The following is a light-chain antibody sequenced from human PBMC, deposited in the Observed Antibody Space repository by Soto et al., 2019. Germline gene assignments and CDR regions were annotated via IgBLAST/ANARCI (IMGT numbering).Light chain of an antibody. CDR3: QQYGSSPLFT. CDR1: QSVSSSY. CDR2: GAS. V-gene: IGKV3-20*01. J-gene: IGKJ3*01. Sequence: EIVLTQSPGTLSLSPGERATLSCRASQSVSSSYLAWYQQKPGQAPRLLIYGASSRDTGIPDRFSGSGSGTAFTLTISRLEPEDFAVYYCQQYGSSPLFTFGPGTKVDI.